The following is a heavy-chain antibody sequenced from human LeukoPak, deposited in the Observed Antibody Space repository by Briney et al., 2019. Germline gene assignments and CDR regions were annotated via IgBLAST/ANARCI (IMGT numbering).Heavy chain of an antibody. CDR2: IRYDGSNK. J-gene: IGHJ4*02. D-gene: IGHD2-2*01. V-gene: IGHV3-30*02. Sequence: PGRSLRLSCAASGFTFSSYGMHWVRQAPGKGLEWVAFIRYDGSNKYYADSVKGRFTISRDNSKNTLYLQMNSLRAEDTAVYYCAKEGFIVVVPAATVHFDYWGQGTLVTVSS. CDR3: AKEGFIVVVPAATVHFDY. CDR1: GFTFSSYG.